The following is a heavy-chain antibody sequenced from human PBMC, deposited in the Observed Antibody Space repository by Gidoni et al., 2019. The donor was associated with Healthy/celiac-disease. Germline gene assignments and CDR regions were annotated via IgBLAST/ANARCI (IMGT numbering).Heavy chain of an antibody. CDR3: ARQDSSSSNYYYYGMDV. J-gene: IGHJ6*02. D-gene: IGHD6-6*01. Sequence: EVQLVQSGAEVKKPGESLKISCKGSGYSFTSYWIGWVRQMPGKGLEWMGIIYPGDSDTRYSPSFQGQVTISADKSISTAYLQWSSLKASDTAMYYCARQDSSSSNYYYYGMDVWGQGTTVTVSS. CDR1: GYSFTSYW. V-gene: IGHV5-51*01. CDR2: IYPGDSDT.